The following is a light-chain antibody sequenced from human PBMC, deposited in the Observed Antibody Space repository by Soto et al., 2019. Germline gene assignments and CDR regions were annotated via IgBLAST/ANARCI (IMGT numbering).Light chain of an antibody. J-gene: IGKJ1*01. CDR2: WAS. CDR1: QSVLYSSNNKNY. CDR3: QQYYDTPWT. Sequence: DIVMTQSPDSLAVSLGERATINCKSSQSVLYSSNNKNYLAWYQQKPGQPPKLLIYWASTRESGVPDRLSGSGSGKDFTLTISRLQAEDVAVYYCQQYYDTPWTFGQGTKVEIK. V-gene: IGKV4-1*01.